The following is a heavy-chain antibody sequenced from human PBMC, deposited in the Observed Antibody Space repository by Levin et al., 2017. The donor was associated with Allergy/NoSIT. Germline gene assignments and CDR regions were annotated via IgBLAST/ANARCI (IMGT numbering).Heavy chain of an antibody. J-gene: IGHJ4*02. CDR1: GFTFSSYA. D-gene: IGHD3-16*01. CDR2: ISGSGGST. Sequence: GESLKISCAASGFTFSSYAMSWVRQAPGKGLEWVSAISGSGGSTYYADSVKGRFTISRDNSKNTLYLQMNSLRAEDTAVYYCAKDQAGENLFDYWGQGTLVTVSS. V-gene: IGHV3-23*01. CDR3: AKDQAGENLFDY.